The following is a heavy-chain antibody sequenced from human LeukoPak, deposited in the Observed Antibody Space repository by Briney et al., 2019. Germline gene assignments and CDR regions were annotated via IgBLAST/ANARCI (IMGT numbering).Heavy chain of an antibody. J-gene: IGHJ4*02. CDR1: GGSINNGAYY. V-gene: IGHV4-31*03. CDR2: IYYSGSS. Sequence: SETLSLTCTVSGGSINNGAYYWSWIRQHPGKGLEWIAYIYYSGSSYYNPSLKSRVTISVDTSKNQFSLKLSSVTAADTAVYYCARVEFIYSYGGGNLDYWGQGTLVTVSS. D-gene: IGHD5-18*01. CDR3: ARVEFIYSYGGGNLDY.